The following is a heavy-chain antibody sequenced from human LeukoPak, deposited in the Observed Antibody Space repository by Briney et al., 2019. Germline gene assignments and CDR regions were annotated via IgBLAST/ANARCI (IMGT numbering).Heavy chain of an antibody. CDR2: INQDGSET. Sequence: GGSLRLSCAASGFTFNSNWMRWVRQAPGKGLEWVANINQDGSETYYVDSVEGRFTISRDNAKNSLYLQMNTLRAEDTAVYYRARGHYYESSGPFDYWGQGTLVTVSS. D-gene: IGHD3-22*01. V-gene: IGHV3-7*01. J-gene: IGHJ4*02. CDR3: ARGHYYESSGPFDY. CDR1: GFTFNSNW.